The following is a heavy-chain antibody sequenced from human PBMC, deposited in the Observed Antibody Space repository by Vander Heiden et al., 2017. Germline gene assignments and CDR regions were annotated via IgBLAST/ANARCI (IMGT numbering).Heavy chain of an antibody. CDR3: ARDLCTNGVCYPAFDY. D-gene: IGHD2-8*01. CDR1: GFTVSSNY. Sequence: EVQLVESGGGLIQPGGSLRLPCAASGFTVSSNYMSWVRQAPGKGLEWVSVIYSGGSTYYADSVKGRFTISRDNSKNTLYLQMNSLRAEDTAVYYCARDLCTNGVCYPAFDYWGQGTLVTVSS. CDR2: IYSGGST. V-gene: IGHV3-53*01. J-gene: IGHJ4*02.